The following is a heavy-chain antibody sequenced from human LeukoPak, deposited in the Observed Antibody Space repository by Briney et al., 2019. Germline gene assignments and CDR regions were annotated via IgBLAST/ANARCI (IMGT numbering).Heavy chain of an antibody. Sequence: GGSLRLSCAASGFTFSSYSMNWVRQAPGKGLEWVSSTSSSSSYIYYADSVKGRFTISRDNAKNSLYLQMNSLRAEDTAVYYCARDPGVSSPTDFDYWGQGTLVTVSS. D-gene: IGHD6-13*01. CDR3: ARDPGVSSPTDFDY. J-gene: IGHJ4*02. CDR2: TSSSSSYI. CDR1: GFTFSSYS. V-gene: IGHV3-21*01.